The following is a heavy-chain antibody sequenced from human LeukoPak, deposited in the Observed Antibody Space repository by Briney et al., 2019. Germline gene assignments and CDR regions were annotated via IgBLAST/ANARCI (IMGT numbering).Heavy chain of an antibody. D-gene: IGHD2-2*01. CDR1: GYTFTGYY. CDR3: ARGYCSSTSCHYYYYYYMDV. CDR2: INPNSGGT. Sequence: ASVKVSCKASGYTFTGYYMHWVRQAPGQGLEWMGRINPNSGGTNYAQKFQGRVTITADESTSTAYMELSSLRSEDTAVYYCARGYCSSTSCHYYYYYYMDVWGKGTTVTVSS. J-gene: IGHJ6*03. V-gene: IGHV1-2*06.